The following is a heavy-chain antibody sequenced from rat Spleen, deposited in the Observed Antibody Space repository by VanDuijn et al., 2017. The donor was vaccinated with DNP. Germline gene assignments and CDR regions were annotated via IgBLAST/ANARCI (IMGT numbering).Heavy chain of an antibody. Sequence: EVQLVESGGGLVQPGRSLKLSCVASGFTFNNYWMTWIRQAPGKGLEWIASITNTGGSTYYLDSVKGRFTISRDNAKSTLYLQMNSLRSEDTATYYCARQTGYEGWFAYWGQGVMVTVSS. D-gene: IGHD4-3*01. CDR3: ARQTGYEGWFAY. V-gene: IGHV5-31*01. J-gene: IGHJ2*01. CDR1: GFTFNNYW. CDR2: ITNTGGST.